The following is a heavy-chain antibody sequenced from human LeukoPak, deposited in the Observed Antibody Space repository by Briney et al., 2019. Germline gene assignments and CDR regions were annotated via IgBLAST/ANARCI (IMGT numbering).Heavy chain of an antibody. CDR2: FHPNSGGT. D-gene: IGHD3-22*01. V-gene: IGHV1-2*02. CDR3: AREYYFDNSGYYGVGDY. J-gene: IGHJ4*02. CDR1: GYTFTAYY. Sequence: ASVKVSCKASGYTFTAYYIHWVRQAPGQGLEWMGWFHPNSGGTNYAQEFQGRVTMTRDTSISTAYMELNRLRSDDTAVYYCAREYYFDNSGYYGVGDYWGQGTLVTVSS.